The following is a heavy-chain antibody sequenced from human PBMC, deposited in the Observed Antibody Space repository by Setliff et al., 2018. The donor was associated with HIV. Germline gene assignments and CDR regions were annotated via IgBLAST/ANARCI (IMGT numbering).Heavy chain of an antibody. CDR3: ARLRVSSSSQTFDH. V-gene: IGHV4-31*03. Sequence: PSETLSLTCTVSGGSISSGGYYWSWIRQHPGKGLEWIGYIYYSGSTYYNPSLKSRVTISVDTSKNQFSLDLTSVTPADTAVYYCARLRVSSSSQTFDHWGQGILVTVSS. CDR1: GGSISSGGYY. CDR2: IYYSGST. J-gene: IGHJ4*02. D-gene: IGHD6-6*01.